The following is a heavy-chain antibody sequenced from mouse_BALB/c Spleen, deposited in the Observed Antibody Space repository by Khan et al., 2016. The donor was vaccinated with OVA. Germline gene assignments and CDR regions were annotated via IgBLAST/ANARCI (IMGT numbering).Heavy chain of an antibody. J-gene: IGHJ3*01. CDR3: ARNYDYDEGLAY. CDR2: IWSGGST. Sequence: QVQLKESGPGLVQPSQSLSITCTVSGFSLTTYGVHWVRQSPGQGLEWLGVIWSGGSTDYNAAFISRLSISKDSSKSQVFFKMNSLQVNDTAIYYCARNYDYDEGLAYWGQGTLVTVSA. CDR1: GFSLTTYG. V-gene: IGHV2-2*02. D-gene: IGHD2-4*01.